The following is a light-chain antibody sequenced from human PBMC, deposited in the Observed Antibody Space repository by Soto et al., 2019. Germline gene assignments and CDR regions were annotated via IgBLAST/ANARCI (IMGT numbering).Light chain of an antibody. Sequence: EIVLTQSPGTLSLSPGERATLSCRASRSFSSSYLAWYQPKPGQAPKLLIYAASTRATGIPDRFSGSGSATDFTLTISRLEPEDSAVYYCKQYGSSPPYTFGQGTKLEIK. V-gene: IGKV3-20*01. CDR2: AAS. CDR3: KQYGSSPPYT. J-gene: IGKJ2*01. CDR1: RSFSSSY.